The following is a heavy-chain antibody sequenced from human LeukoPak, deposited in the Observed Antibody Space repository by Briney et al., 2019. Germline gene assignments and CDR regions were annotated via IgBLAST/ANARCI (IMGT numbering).Heavy chain of an antibody. CDR2: INPNSGGT. V-gene: IGHV1-2*02. Sequence: GASVKVSCKASGYTFTGYYMHWVRQAPGQGLEWMGWINPNSGGTNYPQKFQGRVTMTRDASISTAYMELSRLRSDDTAVYYCARTEYGDYPNYFDSWGQGTLVTVSS. CDR1: GYTFTGYY. CDR3: ARTEYGDYPNYFDS. D-gene: IGHD4-17*01. J-gene: IGHJ4*02.